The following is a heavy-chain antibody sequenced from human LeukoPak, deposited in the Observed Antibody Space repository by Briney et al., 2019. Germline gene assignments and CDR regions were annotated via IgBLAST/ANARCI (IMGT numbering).Heavy chain of an antibody. V-gene: IGHV4-39*07. D-gene: IGHD6-13*01. CDR1: GGSISSSSYY. CDR3: ARDPYSSSWYYYGMDV. Sequence: PSETLSLTCTVSGGSISSSSYYWGWIRQPPGKGLEWIGSIYYSGSTYYNPSLKSRVTISVDTSKNQFSLKLSSVTAADTAVYYCARDPYSSSWYYYGMDVWGQGTTVTVSS. CDR2: IYYSGST. J-gene: IGHJ6*02.